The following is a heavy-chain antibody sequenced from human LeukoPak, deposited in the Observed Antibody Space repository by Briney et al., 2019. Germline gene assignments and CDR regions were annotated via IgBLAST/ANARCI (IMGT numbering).Heavy chain of an antibody. D-gene: IGHD2-2*01. CDR1: GGSISSYY. Sequence: SETLSLTCTASGGSISSYYWSWIRQPAGKGLEWIGRIYTSGSTNYNPSLKSRVTMSVDTSKNQFSLKLSSVTAADTALYYCARDNDCSSTSCYFRFDPWGQGTLVTVSS. V-gene: IGHV4-4*07. CDR2: IYTSGST. J-gene: IGHJ5*02. CDR3: ARDNDCSSTSCYFRFDP.